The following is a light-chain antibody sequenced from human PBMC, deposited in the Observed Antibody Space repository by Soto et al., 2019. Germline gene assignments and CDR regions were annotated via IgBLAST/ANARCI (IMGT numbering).Light chain of an antibody. Sequence: DIQMTQSPSSLSASVGDRVTITCRASQDIANYLAWYQQKPGKVPKLLIYAAITLQSGVPSRFSGSGSGTDFTLTISSLQPEDVATYFCQKYYNAPRTFGQRTKVEIK. CDR2: AAI. J-gene: IGKJ1*01. V-gene: IGKV1-27*01. CDR3: QKYYNAPRT. CDR1: QDIANY.